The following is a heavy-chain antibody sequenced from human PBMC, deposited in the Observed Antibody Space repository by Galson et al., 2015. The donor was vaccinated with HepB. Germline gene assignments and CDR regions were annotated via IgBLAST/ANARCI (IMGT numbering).Heavy chain of an antibody. CDR2: INAGNGNI. V-gene: IGHV1-3*01. CDR1: GYTFTSYA. CDR3: AREGIAAPTNPVDY. D-gene: IGHD6-13*01. J-gene: IGHJ4*02. Sequence: SVKVSCKASGYTFTSYAIHWVRQAPGQRLEWMGWINAGNGNIKYPQKFQGRVTITADESTSTAYMELSSLRSEDTAVYYCAREGIAAPTNPVDYWGQGTQVTVSS.